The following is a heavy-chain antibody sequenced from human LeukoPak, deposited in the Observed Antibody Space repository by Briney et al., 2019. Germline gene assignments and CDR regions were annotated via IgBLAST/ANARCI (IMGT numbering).Heavy chain of an antibody. CDR3: ARGITRGYSYGAYYYYGMDV. Sequence: SETLSLTCAVFGGTFSGYYWSWIRQPPGKGLEWIGEINHSGSTNNNPSLNSRVTISVDTSTSQFSLKLSSVAAADTAVYYCARGITRGYSYGAYYYYGMDVSGQGTTVTVSS. D-gene: IGHD5-18*01. V-gene: IGHV4-34*01. CDR2: INHSGST. CDR1: GGTFSGYY. J-gene: IGHJ6*02.